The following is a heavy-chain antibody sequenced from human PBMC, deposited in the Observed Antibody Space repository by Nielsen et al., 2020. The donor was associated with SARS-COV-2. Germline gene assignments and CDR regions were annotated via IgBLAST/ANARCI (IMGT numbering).Heavy chain of an antibody. V-gene: IGHV1-18*01. CDR1: GYTFTSFG. J-gene: IGHJ5*02. CDR2: ISGYNGDT. CDR3: ARRAGGWFDP. Sequence: ASVEVSCKASGYTFTSFGISWVRQAPGQGLEWMGWISGYNGDTNYAQKFQGRVTLTTDTSTSTAYMELSSLKFEDTAVYFCARRAGGWFDPWGQGTLVTVSS.